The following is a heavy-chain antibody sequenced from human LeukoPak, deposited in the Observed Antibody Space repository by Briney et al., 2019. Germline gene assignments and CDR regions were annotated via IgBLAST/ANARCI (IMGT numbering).Heavy chain of an antibody. Sequence: GGSLRLSCAASGFTLSTYAMSWVRQTPGKGLEWVAATSSSDAGTYHADSVRGRFTISRDNSKNTLYLQMYSLRAEDTAVYFCAELGITMIGGVWGKGTTVTISS. J-gene: IGHJ6*04. V-gene: IGHV3-23*01. CDR2: TSSSDAGT. CDR3: AELGITMIGGV. D-gene: IGHD3-10*02. CDR1: GFTLSTYA.